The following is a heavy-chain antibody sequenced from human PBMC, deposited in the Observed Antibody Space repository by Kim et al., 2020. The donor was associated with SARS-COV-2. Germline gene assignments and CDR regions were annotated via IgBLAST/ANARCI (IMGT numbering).Heavy chain of an antibody. CDR2: NK. Sequence: NKYYADSGKGRFTISRDNSKNTLYLQMNSLRAEDTAVYYCARDAGYYFDYWGQGTLVTVSS. V-gene: IGHV3-33*01. CDR3: ARDAGYYFDY. J-gene: IGHJ4*02. D-gene: IGHD6-13*01.